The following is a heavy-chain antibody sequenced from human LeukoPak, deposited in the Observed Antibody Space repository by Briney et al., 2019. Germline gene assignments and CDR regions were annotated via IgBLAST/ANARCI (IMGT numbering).Heavy chain of an antibody. V-gene: IGHV1-8*02. CDR3: ARARPDSTGYYSTGFDY. D-gene: IGHD3-22*01. J-gene: IGHJ4*02. CDR2: MNPNSGNT. Sequence: GASVKLSCKASGYTFSSYDINWVRQPTGQGLEWMGWMNPNSGNTGYAQKFQGRVTITMNTPTSTAYLELSSLRSEDTAVYYCARARPDSTGYYSTGFDYWGQGTLVTVSS. CDR1: GYTFSSYD.